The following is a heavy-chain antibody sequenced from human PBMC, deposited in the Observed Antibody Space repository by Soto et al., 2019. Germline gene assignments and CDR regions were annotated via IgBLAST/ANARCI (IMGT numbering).Heavy chain of an antibody. CDR2: MYHSGST. CDR3: ARVPDY. V-gene: IGHV4-30-2*01. Sequence: PSLLRSLTCAVCDGCISSGGCSWGWIRQPPGKGLEWIGYMYHSGSTYYNPSLKSRVTISIDRSKNQFSLKLSSVTAADTAVYYCARVPDYWGQGILVTVSS. CDR1: DGCISSGGCS. D-gene: IGHD2-2*01. J-gene: IGHJ4*02.